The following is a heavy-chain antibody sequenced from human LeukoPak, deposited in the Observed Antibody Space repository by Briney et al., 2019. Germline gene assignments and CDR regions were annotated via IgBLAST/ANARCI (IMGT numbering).Heavy chain of an antibody. CDR3: ARHGYSNNIDY. Sequence: KPSETLSLTCTVSGGSISSYYWSWIRQPPGKGLEWIGYIYYSGSTNYNPSLKSRVTISVDTSKNQFSLKLSSVTAADTAVYYCARHGYSNNIDYWGQGTLVTVSS. V-gene: IGHV4-59*08. D-gene: IGHD4-11*01. J-gene: IGHJ4*02. CDR1: GGSISSYY. CDR2: IYYSGST.